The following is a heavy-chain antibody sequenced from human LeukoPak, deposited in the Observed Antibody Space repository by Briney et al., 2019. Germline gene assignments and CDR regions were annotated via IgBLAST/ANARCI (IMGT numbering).Heavy chain of an antibody. CDR1: A. D-gene: IGHD6-13*01. CDR2: ISGSGTST. Sequence: AXXWVXQAXXXGLQWVSSISGSGTSTYYADSVKGRFTISRDNSKNTLFLQMNSLRADDTAVYYCAKERYSSSWYVFDYWGQGSLVTVSS. V-gene: IGHV3-23*01. J-gene: IGHJ4*02. CDR3: AKERYSSSWYVFDY.